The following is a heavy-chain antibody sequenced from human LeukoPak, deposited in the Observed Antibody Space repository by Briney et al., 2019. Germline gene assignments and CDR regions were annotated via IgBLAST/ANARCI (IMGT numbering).Heavy chain of an antibody. D-gene: IGHD3-10*01. CDR2: ISSSSSYI. V-gene: IGHV3-21*04. CDR3: ARDFVDPMVRGVAPGH. Sequence: PGGSLRLSCAASGFTFSSYSMNWVRQAPGKGLEWVSSISSSSSYIYYADSVKGRFTISRDNSKNTLYLQMNSLRSDDTAVYYCARDFVDPMVRGVAPGHWGQGTLVTVSS. CDR1: GFTFSSYS. J-gene: IGHJ4*02.